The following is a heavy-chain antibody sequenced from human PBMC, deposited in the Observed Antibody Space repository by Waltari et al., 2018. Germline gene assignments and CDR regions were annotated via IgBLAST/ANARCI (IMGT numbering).Heavy chain of an antibody. D-gene: IGHD1-26*01. Sequence: QLQLQESGPGLVKPSETLSLTCTVSGGSISSSSYYWGWIRQPPGKGLEWIGSIYYSGSTYYNPSLKSRVTISVDTSKNQFSLKLSSVTAADTAVYYCARGRGGAGVYYYYMDVWGKGTTVTVSS. CDR2: IYYSGST. J-gene: IGHJ6*03. V-gene: IGHV4-39*07. CDR1: GGSISSSSYY. CDR3: ARGRGGAGVYYYYMDV.